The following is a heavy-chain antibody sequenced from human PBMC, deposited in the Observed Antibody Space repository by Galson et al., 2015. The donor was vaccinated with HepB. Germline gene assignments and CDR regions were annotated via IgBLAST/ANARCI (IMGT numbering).Heavy chain of an antibody. J-gene: IGHJ4*02. CDR1: GFTVRGNY. Sequence: SLRLSCAASGFTVRGNYMTWVRQAPGKGLEWVSVIYNGDRTYYADSVRGRFTISRDISKNTLPLQMNSLRVEDTAVYYCARDLPGTTAGMLFWGQGTLVTVSS. CDR3: ARDLPGTTAGMLF. D-gene: IGHD2-2*01. CDR2: IYNGDRT. V-gene: IGHV3-53*01.